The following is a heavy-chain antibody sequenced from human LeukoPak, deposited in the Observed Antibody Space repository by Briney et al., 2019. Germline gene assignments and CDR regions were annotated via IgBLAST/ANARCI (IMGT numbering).Heavy chain of an antibody. CDR2: INPNSGGT. Sequence: ASVKVSCKASGYTFTGYYMHWVRHAPGQGLELMGWINPNSGGTNYAQKFQGRVTMTRDTSISTAYMELSRLRSDDTAVYYCAREGGDYDILTGLPDYWGQGTLVTVSS. D-gene: IGHD3-9*01. CDR1: GYTFTGYY. J-gene: IGHJ4*02. V-gene: IGHV1-2*02. CDR3: AREGGDYDILTGLPDY.